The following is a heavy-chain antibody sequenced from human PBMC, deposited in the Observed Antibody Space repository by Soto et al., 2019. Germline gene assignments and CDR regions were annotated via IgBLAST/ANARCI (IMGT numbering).Heavy chain of an antibody. J-gene: IGHJ4*02. CDR3: AREGWLQSRGGGLDY. V-gene: IGHV1-46*01. D-gene: IGHD5-12*01. CDR2: ISPSGGST. CDR1: GYTFTSYY. Sequence: GASVKVSCKASGYTFTSYYMHWVRQAPGQGLEWMGVISPSGGSTSYAQKFQGRVTMTRDTSTSTVYMELSSLRSEDTAVYYCAREGWLQSRGGGLDYWGQGTLVTVSS.